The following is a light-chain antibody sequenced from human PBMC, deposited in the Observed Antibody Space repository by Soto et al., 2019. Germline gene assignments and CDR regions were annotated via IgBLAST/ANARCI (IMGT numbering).Light chain of an antibody. Sequence: QTVVTQSPSASASLGASVKLTCTLSRGHSDYGIAWHQQQPDKGPRYLMKLNRDGSHNKGDGIPDRFSGSNSGAERYLIISSLQSDDEADYYCQTWDTVVVFGGGTQLTVL. CDR1: RGHSDYG. CDR3: QTWDTVVV. CDR2: LNRDGSH. V-gene: IGLV4-69*01. J-gene: IGLJ2*01.